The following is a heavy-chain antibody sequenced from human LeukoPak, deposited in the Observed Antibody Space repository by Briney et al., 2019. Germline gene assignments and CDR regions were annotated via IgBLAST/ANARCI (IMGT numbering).Heavy chain of an antibody. CDR3: SRENGAFSPFGY. J-gene: IGHJ4*02. V-gene: IGHV4-4*02. Sequence: PSETLSLTCGVSGRSITSTNWWCCLRQTPGQGLEWIGEISLNGLTIYNPSLSSRVTMLLDTSRNHLSLNLCSVTAADTAVYYCSRENGAFSPFGYWGQGTLVTVPS. D-gene: IGHD2-8*01. CDR2: ISLNGLT. CDR1: GRSITSTNW.